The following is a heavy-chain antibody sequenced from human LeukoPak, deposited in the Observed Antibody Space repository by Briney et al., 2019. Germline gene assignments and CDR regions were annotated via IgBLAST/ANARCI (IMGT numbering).Heavy chain of an antibody. CDR3: ARHGGSYSLDY. V-gene: IGHV4-59*08. CDR2: IYYSGGT. Sequence: KPSETLSLTCTVSGDSISSYYWSWIRQPPGEGLEWIGYIYYSGGTIYNPSLKSRVTISVDTSKNQFSLKLSSVTAADTAVYYCARHGGSYSLDYWGQGTLVTVSS. CDR1: GDSISSYY. J-gene: IGHJ4*02. D-gene: IGHD1-26*01.